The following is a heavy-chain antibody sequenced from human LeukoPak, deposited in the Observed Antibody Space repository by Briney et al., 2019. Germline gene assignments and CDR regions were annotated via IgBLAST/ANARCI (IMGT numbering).Heavy chain of an antibody. CDR3: AKERGSFGAPLDS. Sequence: PGGSLRLSCAASGFTFTTYAMDWVRQAPGKGLEWVSGIDAGGANTYYADSVRARFTISRDNSMNTVFLHMNTLQVEDTAVYYCAKERGSFGAPLDSWGQGVLVTVSS. CDR2: IDAGGANT. J-gene: IGHJ4*02. D-gene: IGHD3-10*01. CDR1: GFTFTTYA. V-gene: IGHV3-23*01.